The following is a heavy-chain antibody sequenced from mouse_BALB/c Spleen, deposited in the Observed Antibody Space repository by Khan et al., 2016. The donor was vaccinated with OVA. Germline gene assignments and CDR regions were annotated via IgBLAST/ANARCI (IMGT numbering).Heavy chain of an antibody. D-gene: IGHD2-3*01. CDR2: IWGDGST. CDR3: AKVDDGYFFDY. CDR1: GFSLTSYG. J-gene: IGHJ2*01. Sequence: QMQLEESGPGLVAPSQSLSITCTVSGFSLTSYGVSWVRQPPGKGLEWLGVIWGDGSTNYYSALISRVRISKDNSKSQVFLKLNSLQTDDTATYYYAKVDDGYFFDYRGQGTTLTVSS. V-gene: IGHV2-3*01.